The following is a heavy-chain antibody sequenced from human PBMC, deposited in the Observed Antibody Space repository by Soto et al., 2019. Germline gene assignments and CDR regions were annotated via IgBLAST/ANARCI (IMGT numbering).Heavy chain of an antibody. J-gene: IGHJ6*03. CDR2: INPSGGST. D-gene: IGHD2-15*01. CDR1: GYTFTSYY. Sequence: ASVKVSCKASGYTFTSYYMHWVRQAPGQGLEWMGIINPSGGSTSYAQKFQGRVTMTRDTSTSTVYMELSSLRSEDTAVYYCARRGSDYYYYYYMDVWGKGTTVTVSS. CDR3: ARRGSDYYYYYYMDV. V-gene: IGHV1-46*03.